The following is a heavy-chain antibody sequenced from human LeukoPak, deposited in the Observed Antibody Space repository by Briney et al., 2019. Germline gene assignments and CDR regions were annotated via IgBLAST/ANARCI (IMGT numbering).Heavy chain of an antibody. V-gene: IGHV4-59*12. CDR3: ARRSIRSYGRPYYFDY. Sequence: ETLSLTCTVSGGSISSYYWSWIRQPPGKGLEWIGYIHYSGSTNYNPSLKSRVTISVDTSKNQFSLKLSSVTAADTAVYYCARRSIRSYGRPYYFDYWGQGTLVTVSS. D-gene: IGHD5-18*01. CDR2: IHYSGST. J-gene: IGHJ4*02. CDR1: GGSISSYY.